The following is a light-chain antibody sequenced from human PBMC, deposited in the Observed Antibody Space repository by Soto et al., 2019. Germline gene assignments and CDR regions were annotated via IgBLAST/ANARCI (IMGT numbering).Light chain of an antibody. V-gene: IGLV2-11*01. CDR1: SSDVGGYNF. CDR2: DVT. J-gene: IGLJ1*01. CDR3: CSYVAAYSFV. Sequence: QSVLTQPRSVSGSPGQSVTLSCTGSSSDVGGYNFVSLYQQHPGKAPKLMIYDVTKRPSGVPDRFSGSKSGNTASLTISGLHTEDEADYFCCSYVAAYSFVFGTGTKLTVL.